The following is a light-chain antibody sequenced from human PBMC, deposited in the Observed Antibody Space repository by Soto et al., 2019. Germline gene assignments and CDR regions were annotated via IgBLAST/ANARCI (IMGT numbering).Light chain of an antibody. CDR1: QSISSW. CDR2: DAS. Sequence: DIQMTQSPSTLPASVGDRVTITCRASQSISSWLAWYQQKPGKAPKLLIYDASSLESGVPSRFRGSGSGTEFPLTISSLQPDDFESYYCQQYNSYSALGGGTKVEIK. V-gene: IGKV1-5*01. CDR3: QQYNSYSA. J-gene: IGKJ4*01.